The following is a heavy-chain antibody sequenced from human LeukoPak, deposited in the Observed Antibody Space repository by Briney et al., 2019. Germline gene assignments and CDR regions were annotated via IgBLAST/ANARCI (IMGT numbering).Heavy chain of an antibody. CDR1: GFTFSSYW. V-gene: IGHV3-7*01. D-gene: IGHD6-13*01. CDR3: ARVDSSSSYYFDY. J-gene: IGHJ4*02. CDR2: IKRDGSEK. Sequence: GGSLRLSCAASGFTFSSYWMSWVRQAPGMGLEWVANIKRDGSEKYYVDSVKGRFTISRDNAKNSLYLQMSSLRAEDTAVYYCARVDSSSSYYFDYWGQGTLVTVSS.